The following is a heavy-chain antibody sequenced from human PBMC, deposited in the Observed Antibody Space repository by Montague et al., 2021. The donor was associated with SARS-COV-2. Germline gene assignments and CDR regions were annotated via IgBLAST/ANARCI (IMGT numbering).Heavy chain of an antibody. D-gene: IGHD2-21*01. Sequence: SETLSLTCTVSGDSISSLHYYWGWIRQSPGKGLEWIGNVFYRGSTYYNPSLRSRVTISVDTTKNHFALRLRSVTATDTAIYYCARRAGVVGETGFDYWGQGTLVTVSS. CDR1: GDSISSLHYY. CDR2: VFYRGST. CDR3: ARRAGVVGETGFDY. V-gene: IGHV4-39*02. J-gene: IGHJ4*03.